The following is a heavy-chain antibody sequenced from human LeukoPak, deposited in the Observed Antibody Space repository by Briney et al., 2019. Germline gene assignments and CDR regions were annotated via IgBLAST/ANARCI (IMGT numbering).Heavy chain of an antibody. Sequence: PGGSLRLSCAASGFSFSSYAMSWVRQAPGKGLEWVSAISDSGGSTNYADSPKGRITISRDNSKNTLYLQMNNLRAEDTAVYYCAKDGREYCSGGSCYGASDQWGQGTLVTVSS. J-gene: IGHJ4*02. V-gene: IGHV3-23*01. CDR2: ISDSGGST. D-gene: IGHD2-15*01. CDR1: GFSFSSYA. CDR3: AKDGREYCSGGSCYGASDQ.